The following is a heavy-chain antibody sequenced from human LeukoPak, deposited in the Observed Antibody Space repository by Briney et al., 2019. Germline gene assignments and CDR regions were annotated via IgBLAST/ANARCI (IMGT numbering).Heavy chain of an antibody. J-gene: IGHJ4*02. Sequence: PGRSLRLSCAASGFTFSSYAMHWVRQAPGKGLEWVSGISWNSGSIGYADSVKGRFTISRDNAKNSLYLQMNSLRAEDTALYYCAKDRYTSGWYDLEYWGQGTLVTVSS. V-gene: IGHV3-9*01. D-gene: IGHD6-19*01. CDR1: GFTFSSYA. CDR3: AKDRYTSGWYDLEY. CDR2: ISWNSGSI.